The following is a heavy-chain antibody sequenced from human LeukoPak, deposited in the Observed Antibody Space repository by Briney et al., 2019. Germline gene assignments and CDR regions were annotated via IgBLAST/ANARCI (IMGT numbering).Heavy chain of an antibody. Sequence: ASMKVSCTASGYTFTSHGISWVRQAPGQGLEWMGWVSTYNGNTNYVPKYQGRVTMTTDTSTSTAYMELRSLRSDDTAVYYCARDVDTATDQINDYWGQGTLVTVSS. CDR3: ARDVDTATDQINDY. D-gene: IGHD5-18*01. J-gene: IGHJ4*02. CDR1: GYTFTSHG. CDR2: VSTYNGNT. V-gene: IGHV1-18*04.